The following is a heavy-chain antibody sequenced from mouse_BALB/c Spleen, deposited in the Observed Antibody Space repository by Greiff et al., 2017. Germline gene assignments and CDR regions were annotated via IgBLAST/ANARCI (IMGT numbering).Heavy chain of an antibody. CDR3: ARFGNYLYYAMDY. CDR2: ISYSGST. V-gene: IGHV3-2*02. J-gene: IGHJ4*01. D-gene: IGHD2-1*01. Sequence: VQLQQSGPGLVKPSQSLSLTCTVTGYSITSDYAWNWIRQFPGNKLEWMGYISYSGSTSYNPSLKSRISITRDTSKNQFFLQLNSVTTEDTATYYCARFGNYLYYAMDYWGQGTSVTVSS. CDR1: GYSITSDYA.